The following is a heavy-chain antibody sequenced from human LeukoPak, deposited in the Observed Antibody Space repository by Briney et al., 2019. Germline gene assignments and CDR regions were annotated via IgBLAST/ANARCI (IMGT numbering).Heavy chain of an antibody. CDR2: IYTSGST. V-gene: IGHV4-4*07. CDR3: AGIDRYSYGQPTFDY. Sequence: SETLSLTCTVSGGSISSYYWSWIRQPAGKGLEWIGRIYTSGSTNYNPSLKSRVTMSVDTSKNQFSLKLSSVTAADTAVYYCAGIDRYSYGQPTFDYWGQGTLVTASS. CDR1: GGSISSYY. D-gene: IGHD5-18*01. J-gene: IGHJ4*02.